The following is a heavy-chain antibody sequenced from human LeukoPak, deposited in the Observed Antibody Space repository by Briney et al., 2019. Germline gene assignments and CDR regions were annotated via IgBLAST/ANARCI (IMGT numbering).Heavy chain of an antibody. CDR3: AYCSGGSCYEVGFDP. CDR2: IIPILGIA. V-gene: IGHV1-69*04. CDR1: GGTFSSYA. Sequence: GASVKVSCKASGGTFSSYAISWVRQAPGQGLEWMGRIIPILGIANYAQKFQGRVTITADKSTSTAYMGLSSLRSEDTAVYYCAYCSGGSCYEVGFDPWGQGTLVTVSS. J-gene: IGHJ5*02. D-gene: IGHD2-15*01.